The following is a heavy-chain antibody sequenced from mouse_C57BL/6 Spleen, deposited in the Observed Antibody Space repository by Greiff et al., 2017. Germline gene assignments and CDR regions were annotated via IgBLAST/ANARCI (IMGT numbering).Heavy chain of an antibody. J-gene: IGHJ3*01. CDR3: AREGIYYGNWFAY. CDR2: ISYDGSN. D-gene: IGHD2-1*01. V-gene: IGHV3-6*01. Sequence: EVKLQESGPGLVKPSQSLSLTCSVTGYSITSGYYWNWIRQFPGNKLEWMGYISYDGSNNYNPSLKNRISITRDTSKNQFFLKLNSVTTEDTATYYCAREGIYYGNWFAYWGQGTLVTVSA. CDR1: GYSITSGYY.